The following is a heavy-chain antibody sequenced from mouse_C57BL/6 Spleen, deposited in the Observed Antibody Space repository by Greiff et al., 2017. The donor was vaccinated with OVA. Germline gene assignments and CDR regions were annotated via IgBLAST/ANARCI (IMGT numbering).Heavy chain of an antibody. J-gene: IGHJ3*01. V-gene: IGHV1-52*01. CDR1: GYTFTSYW. CDR3: ARGGYDYAWFAY. CDR2: IDPSDSET. D-gene: IGHD2-4*01. Sequence: QVQLQQPGAELVRPGSSVKLSCKASGYTFTSYWMHWVKQRPIQGLEWIGNIDPSDSETHYNQQFKDKATLTVDKSSSTAYMQLSSLTSEDSAVYYYARGGYDYAWFAYWGQGTLVTVSA.